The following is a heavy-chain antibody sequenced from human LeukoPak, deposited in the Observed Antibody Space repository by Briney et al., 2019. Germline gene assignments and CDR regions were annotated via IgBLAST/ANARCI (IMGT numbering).Heavy chain of an antibody. J-gene: IGHJ4*02. V-gene: IGHV3-33*01. CDR3: ARGDDVLTGYSRTIDY. D-gene: IGHD3-9*01. CDR1: GFTFSSYG. CDR2: IWYDGSNK. Sequence: GGSLRLSCAAPGFTFSSYGMHWVCQAPGKGLEWVAVIWYDGSNKYYADSVKGRFTISRDNSKNALYLQMNSLRAEDTDVYYCARGDDVLTGYSRTIDYWGQRTVVTVS.